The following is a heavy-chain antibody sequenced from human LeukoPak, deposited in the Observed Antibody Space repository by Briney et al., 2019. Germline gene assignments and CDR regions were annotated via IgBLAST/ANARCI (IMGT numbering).Heavy chain of an antibody. CDR1: GGSISSGSYY. CDR2: IYPSGST. D-gene: IGHD4-23*01. J-gene: IGHJ4*02. Sequence: SQTLSLTCTVSGGSISSGSYYWSWIRQPAGKGLEWIGRIYPSGSTNYNPSLKSRVTMSVDTSKNQFSLKLSSVTAADTAVYYCARDEGDDYGGNSDYWGQGTLVTVSS. CDR3: ARDEGDDYGGNSDY. V-gene: IGHV4-61*02.